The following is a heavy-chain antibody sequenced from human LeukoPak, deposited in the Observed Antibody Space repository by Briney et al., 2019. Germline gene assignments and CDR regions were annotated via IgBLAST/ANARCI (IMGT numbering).Heavy chain of an antibody. CDR2: IQTTGRT. D-gene: IGHD3-22*01. CDR3: ARVEKRVGYDSGGLQSWRAFDF. J-gene: IGHJ3*01. Sequence: SETLSLTCDVSGGSINDRDWWTWVRQPPEKGLEWLGEIQTTGRTNSNPSLRSRVTMSINKARKQVFLNLNSVTAADTAVYYCARVEKRVGYDSGGLQSWRAFDFWGQGTMVTVSS. V-gene: IGHV4-4*02. CDR1: GGSINDRDW.